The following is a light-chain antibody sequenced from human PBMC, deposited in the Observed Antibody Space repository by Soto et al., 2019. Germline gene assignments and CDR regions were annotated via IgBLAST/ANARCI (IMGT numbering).Light chain of an antibody. J-gene: IGKJ5*01. CDR1: QSVSSY. CDR3: QQLTSYPRST. CDR2: GAS. Sequence: EIVLTQSPATLSLSPGERAALSCRGSQSVSSYLAWYQQKPGQAPRVLIYGASSRATGIPDRFSGSGSGTEFTLTISSLQPEDFATYHCQQLTSYPRSTFGQGRRLEIK. V-gene: IGKV3-11*01.